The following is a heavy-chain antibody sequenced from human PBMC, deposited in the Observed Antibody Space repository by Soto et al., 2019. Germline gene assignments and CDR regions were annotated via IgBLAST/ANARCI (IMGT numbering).Heavy chain of an antibody. J-gene: IGHJ4*02. V-gene: IGHV3-33*08. CDR2: IWYDGSNK. CDR1: GFTFSSYG. Sequence: GGSLRLSCAASGFTFSSYGMHWVRQAPGKGLEWVAVIWYDGSNKYYADSVKGRFTISRDNSKNTLYLQMNSLRAEDTAVYYCARDQGSIVITFGGVIFDYWGQGTLVTVSS. CDR3: ARDQGSIVITFGGVIFDY. D-gene: IGHD3-16*01.